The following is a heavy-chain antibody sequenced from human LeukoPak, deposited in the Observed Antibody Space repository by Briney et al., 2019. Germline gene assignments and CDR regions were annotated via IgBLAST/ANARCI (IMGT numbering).Heavy chain of an antibody. CDR1: GGSISSYY. Sequence: SETLSLTCTVSGGSISSYYWSWIRQPPGKGLEWIGYIYYSGSTNYNPSLKSRVTISVDTSKNQFSLKLSSVTAADTAVYYCARFHTDYGVDYWGQGTLVTVSS. D-gene: IGHD4-17*01. CDR3: ARFHTDYGVDY. V-gene: IGHV4-59*01. J-gene: IGHJ4*02. CDR2: IYYSGST.